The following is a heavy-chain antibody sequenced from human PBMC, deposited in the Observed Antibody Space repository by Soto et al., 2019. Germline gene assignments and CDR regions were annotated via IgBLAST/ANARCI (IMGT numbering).Heavy chain of an antibody. V-gene: IGHV4-59*01. CDR3: ARGSSRALLFDNWFDP. D-gene: IGHD2-21*01. CDR2: IYYSGST. CDR1: GGSISSYC. Sequence: SETLSLTCTVSGGSISSYCWSWIRQPQGKGLEWIGYIYYSGSTNYNPSLKSRVTISVDTSKNQFSLKLSSVTAADTAVYYCARGSSRALLFDNWFDPWGQGTLVTVSS. J-gene: IGHJ5*02.